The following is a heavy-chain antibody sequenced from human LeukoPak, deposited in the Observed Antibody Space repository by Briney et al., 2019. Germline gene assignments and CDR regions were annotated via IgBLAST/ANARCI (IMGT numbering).Heavy chain of an antibody. V-gene: IGHV3-21*04. CDR2: ISSSSSYI. J-gene: IGHJ4*02. CDR3: AKEAFMGELFGGWSRNFDY. D-gene: IGHD3-16*01. CDR1: GFTFSSYS. Sequence: GGSLRLSCAASGFTFSSYSMNWVRQAPGKGLEWVSSISSSSSYIYYADSVKGRFTISRDNAKNTLYLQMNSLRAEDTAVYYWAKEAFMGELFGGWSRNFDYGARGPLSP.